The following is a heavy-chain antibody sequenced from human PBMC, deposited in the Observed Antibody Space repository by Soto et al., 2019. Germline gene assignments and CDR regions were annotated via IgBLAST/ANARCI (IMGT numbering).Heavy chain of an antibody. J-gene: IGHJ3*02. CDR2: IYPGDSDT. V-gene: IGHV5-51*01. Sequence: PGESLKISCKGSGYSFTRYWIGWVRQMPGKGLEWMGIIYPGDSDTRYSPSFQGQVTISADKSISTAYLQWSSLKASDTAMYYCASHTDSYYYGSGSYYKRQDAFDIWGQGTMVTVSS. CDR1: GYSFTRYW. D-gene: IGHD3-10*01. CDR3: ASHTDSYYYGSGSYYKRQDAFDI.